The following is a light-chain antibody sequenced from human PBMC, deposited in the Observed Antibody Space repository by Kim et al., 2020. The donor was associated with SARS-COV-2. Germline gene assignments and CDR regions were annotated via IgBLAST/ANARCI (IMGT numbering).Light chain of an antibody. CDR3: QSVDSSGTYYV. V-gene: IGLV3-25*03. Sequence: SYELTQPPSVSVSPGQTARITCSGDALPKQYAYWYQQKPGQAPVLLIYKDSERPSGIPERFSGSSSGTTVTLTISGVQAEDEADYFCQSVDSSGTYYVFGAGTKAPS. CDR2: KDS. J-gene: IGLJ1*01. CDR1: ALPKQY.